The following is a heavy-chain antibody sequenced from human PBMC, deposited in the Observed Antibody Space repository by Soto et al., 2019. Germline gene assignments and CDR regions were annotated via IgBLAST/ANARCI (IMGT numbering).Heavy chain of an antibody. Sequence: GGSLRLSCAASGFTFDDYTMHWVRQAPGKGLEWVSLISWDGGSTYYADSVKGRFTISRDNSKNSLYLQMNSLRTEDTALYYCAKDIELRGNYYYYGMDVWGQGTTVTVSS. CDR2: ISWDGGST. V-gene: IGHV3-43*01. D-gene: IGHD1-26*01. J-gene: IGHJ6*02. CDR1: GFTFDDYT. CDR3: AKDIELRGNYYYYGMDV.